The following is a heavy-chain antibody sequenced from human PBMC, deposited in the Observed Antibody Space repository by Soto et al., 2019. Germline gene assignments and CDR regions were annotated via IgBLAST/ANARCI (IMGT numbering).Heavy chain of an antibody. CDR1: GFTFSTSW. CDR3: TRGGNYYFDS. J-gene: IGHJ4*02. D-gene: IGHD1-7*01. CDR2: INGDGGTI. V-gene: IGHV3-74*01. Sequence: EVQLVEAGGGLVQPGGSLRLSCAASGFTFSTSWIHWVRQAPGKGLVWVSRINGDGGTIKYADSVKGRCTISRDNTTHSVYLQMNSLSADDTAVYYFTRGGNYYFDSWGQGTLVTVSS.